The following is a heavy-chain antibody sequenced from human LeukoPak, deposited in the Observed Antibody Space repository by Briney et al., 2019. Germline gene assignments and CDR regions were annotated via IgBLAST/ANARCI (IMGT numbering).Heavy chain of an antibody. D-gene: IGHD2-15*01. CDR1: GGSISSYY. CDR3: ARERGYCSGGSCYKLSPFDT. Sequence: SETLSLTCTVSGGSISSYYWSWIRQPAGKGLEWIGRIYTSGSTNYNPSLKSRVTMSVDTSKNQFSLKLSSVTAADTAVYYCARERGYCSGGSCYKLSPFDTWGQGILVTVSS. CDR2: IYTSGST. J-gene: IGHJ5*02. V-gene: IGHV4-4*07.